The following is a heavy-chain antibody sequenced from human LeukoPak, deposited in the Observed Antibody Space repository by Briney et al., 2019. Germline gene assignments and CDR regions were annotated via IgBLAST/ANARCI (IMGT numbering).Heavy chain of an antibody. CDR1: GGSFSGYY. Sequence: PSETLSLTCAVYGGSFSGYYWSWIRQPPGKGLEWIGEINHSGSTNYNPSLKSRVTISVDTSKNQFSLKLSSVTAADTAVYYCAGYSGYDLRAFDIWGQGTMVTVSS. V-gene: IGHV4-34*01. CDR3: AGYSGYDLRAFDI. J-gene: IGHJ3*02. CDR2: INHSGST. D-gene: IGHD5-12*01.